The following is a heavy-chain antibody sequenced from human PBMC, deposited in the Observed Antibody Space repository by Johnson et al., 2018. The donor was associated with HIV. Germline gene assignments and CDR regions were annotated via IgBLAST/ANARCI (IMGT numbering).Heavy chain of an antibody. CDR2: ISYDGSNN. Sequence: VQLVESGGGVVQTGRSLRLSCAASGFIFSSYALHWVRQAPGEGLAWVAVISYDGSNNYYADPVKARFPLPRDSAKNSLYLQMNSLSAEDTALYYCARVRGDCSGGSCYRWGTFDIWGQGTMVTVSS. D-gene: IGHD2-15*01. CDR3: ARVRGDCSGGSCYRWGTFDI. V-gene: IGHV3-30-3*01. CDR1: GFIFSSYA. J-gene: IGHJ3*02.